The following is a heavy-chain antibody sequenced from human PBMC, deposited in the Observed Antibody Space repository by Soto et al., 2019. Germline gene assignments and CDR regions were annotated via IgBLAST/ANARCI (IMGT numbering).Heavy chain of an antibody. CDR2: ISNDGNDQ. Sequence: TNTGIARRWVCHVPGKGLEWVAMISNDGNDQYYADPVKGRFTVSRDNSKNTVSLQMHSLRPEDTAFYYCAKDRWEFTRYFDSWGQGTLVPVSS. D-gene: IGHD1-26*01. CDR1: TNTGIA. V-gene: IGHV3-30*04. CDR3: AKDRWEFTRYFDS. J-gene: IGHJ4*02.